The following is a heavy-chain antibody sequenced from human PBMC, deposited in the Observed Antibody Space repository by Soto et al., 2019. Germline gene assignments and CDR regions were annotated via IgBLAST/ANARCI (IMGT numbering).Heavy chain of an antibody. J-gene: IGHJ4*02. CDR3: ARGRYGDY. CDR2: ISAHNGNT. CDR1: GYTFTSYG. V-gene: IGHV1-18*01. Sequence: QVHLVQSGAEVKKPGASVKVSCKASGYTFTSYGITWVRQAPGQGLEWMGWISAHNGNTDYAQKLQGRVIVTRDTSTSTAYMELRSLRSDDTSVYYCARGRYGDYWGQGALVTVSS. D-gene: IGHD1-1*01.